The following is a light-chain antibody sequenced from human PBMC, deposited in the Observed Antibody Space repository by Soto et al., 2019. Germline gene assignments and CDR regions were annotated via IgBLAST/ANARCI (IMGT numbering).Light chain of an antibody. CDR3: QQSYSTPLT. V-gene: IGKV1-39*01. J-gene: IGKJ4*01. CDR1: QSIGSC. CDR2: DAS. Sequence: DIQMTQSPSSLSASVGDRASLTCRASQSIGSCVNWYHQKPGKATKVMIYDASTLQSGVPSRFGGSGSGTDFSLIISSLPPDDFATYYCQQSYSTPLTFGGGTKVDIK.